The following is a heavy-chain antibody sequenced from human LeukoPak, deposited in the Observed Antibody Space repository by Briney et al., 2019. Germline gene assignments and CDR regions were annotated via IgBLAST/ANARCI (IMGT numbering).Heavy chain of an antibody. CDR2: LSESGETT. Sequence: GGSLRLSCAASGFSFGNHAMNWVRQAPGKGLEWVSSLSESGETTDYADSVKGRFTISRDNSKNTLYLQMNSLRADDTAVYYCAADYSGSPSFDYWGQGTLVTVSS. J-gene: IGHJ4*02. D-gene: IGHD1-26*01. V-gene: IGHV3-23*01. CDR1: GFSFGNHA. CDR3: AADYSGSPSFDY.